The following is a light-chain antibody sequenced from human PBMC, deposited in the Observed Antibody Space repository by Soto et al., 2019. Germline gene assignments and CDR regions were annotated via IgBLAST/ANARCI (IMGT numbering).Light chain of an antibody. J-gene: IGKJ1*01. CDR3: QQYSSYSRWT. V-gene: IGKV1-9*01. CDR1: QDIAIY. CDR2: GAS. Sequence: IQLTQSPSSLSASVGDRVTITCRASQDIAIYLAWYQQKPGKAPSLLIYGASNLHDGVPSRFSGSGSGTEFTLTISSLQPDDFATYYCQQYSSYSRWTFGQGTKVDIK.